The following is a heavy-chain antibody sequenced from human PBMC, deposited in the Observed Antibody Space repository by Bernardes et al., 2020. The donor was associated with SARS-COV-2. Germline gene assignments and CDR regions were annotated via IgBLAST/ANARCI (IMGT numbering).Heavy chain of an antibody. V-gene: IGHV3-23*01. CDR1: GFTFSNFA. CDR3: SKDWSTTGYYYGMDV. Sequence: GGSLRLSCAASGFTFSNFALSWVRQAPGKGLEWVSTISLGGGHTYFADSVKGRFTISRDNSKNTLYLQMNSLRVEDTAVYYCSKDWSTTGYYYGMDVWGPGTTVTVSS. CDR2: ISLGGGHT. D-gene: IGHD1-1*01. J-gene: IGHJ6*02.